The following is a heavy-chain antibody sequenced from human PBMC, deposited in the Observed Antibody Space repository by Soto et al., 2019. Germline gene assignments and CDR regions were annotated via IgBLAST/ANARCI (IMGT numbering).Heavy chain of an antibody. J-gene: IGHJ6*02. CDR2: INPKTAAT. Sequence: SVKVSCKPSVYSLSYYFIQWERQAPGQGLEWVAWINPKTAATNYAKKFQGRVSLTWDTSSTTAYIELTRLRPDDTAVYYCDRIKWGLNYYNGMDAWVQGTTVTVSS. CDR1: VYSLSYYF. D-gene: IGHD1-26*01. V-gene: IGHV1-2*02. CDR3: DRIKWGLNYYNGMDA.